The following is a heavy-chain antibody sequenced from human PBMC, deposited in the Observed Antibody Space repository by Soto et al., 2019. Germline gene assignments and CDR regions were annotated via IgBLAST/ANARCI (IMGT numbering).Heavy chain of an antibody. J-gene: IGHJ3*02. CDR2: ISAYNGNT. CDR3: ARDEDHDYGDSDDAFDI. CDR1: GYTFTSYG. V-gene: IGHV1-18*01. D-gene: IGHD4-17*01. Sequence: SVKVSCKASGYTFTSYGISWVRQAPGQGLEWMGWISAYNGNTNYAQKLQGRVTMTTDTSTSTAYMELRSLRSDDTAVYYCARDEDHDYGDSDDAFDIWGQGTMVTVSS.